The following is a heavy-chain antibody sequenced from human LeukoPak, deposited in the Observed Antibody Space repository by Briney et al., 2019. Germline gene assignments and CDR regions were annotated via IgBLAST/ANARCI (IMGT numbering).Heavy chain of an antibody. CDR2: LSGSGGNT. Sequence: SVSSYYWVWIRQPPGQGLEWVSALSGSGGNTYYADSVKGRFTISRDNSRNTLYLQMNILRAEDTAGYYCAKVASLCTSTSCVRGGFDSWGQGTLVTVSS. CDR3: AKVASLCTSTSCVRGGFDS. J-gene: IGHJ4*02. CDR1: SVSSYY. D-gene: IGHD2-2*01. V-gene: IGHV3-23*01.